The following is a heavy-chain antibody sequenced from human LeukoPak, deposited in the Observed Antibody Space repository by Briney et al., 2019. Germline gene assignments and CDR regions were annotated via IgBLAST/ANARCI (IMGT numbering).Heavy chain of an antibody. D-gene: IGHD3-22*01. Sequence: ASVKVSCKASGYTFTVYFMHWVRQAPGQGLEWMGWINPNSGGTNYAQKFQGRVTMTRDTSISTAYMELGRLRSDDMAVYYCARELNYDSSGYYFDYWGQGTLVTVSS. CDR3: ARELNYDSSGYYFDY. J-gene: IGHJ4*02. CDR1: GYTFTVYF. CDR2: INPNSGGT. V-gene: IGHV1-2*02.